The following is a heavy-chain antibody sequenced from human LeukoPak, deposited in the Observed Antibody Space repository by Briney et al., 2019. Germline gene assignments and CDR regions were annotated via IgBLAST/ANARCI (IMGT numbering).Heavy chain of an antibody. Sequence: GGSLRLSCAASTFTFSTYAMHWVRQAPGKGLEYVSTITSNGGSTYYANSVKGRFTISRDNSKNTLYLQMGSLGAEDMAVYYCARSKWFPYYFDYWGQGTLVTVSS. CDR1: TFTFSTYA. CDR2: ITSNGGST. J-gene: IGHJ4*02. V-gene: IGHV3-64*01. D-gene: IGHD3-22*01. CDR3: ARSKWFPYYFDY.